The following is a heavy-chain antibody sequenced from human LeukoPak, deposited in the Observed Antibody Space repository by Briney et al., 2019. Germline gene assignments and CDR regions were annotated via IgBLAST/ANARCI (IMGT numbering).Heavy chain of an antibody. D-gene: IGHD5-18*01. CDR1: GFTFSNYE. Sequence: GGSLRLSCAASGFTFSNYEMNWVRQAPGEGLDWISYISSSGSAIYYADFVKGRFTISRDNAKNSLYLQMNSLRAEDTAVYYCASRGYTYELDYWGQGTLVTVSS. V-gene: IGHV3-48*03. CDR3: ASRGYTYELDY. CDR2: ISSSGSAI. J-gene: IGHJ4*02.